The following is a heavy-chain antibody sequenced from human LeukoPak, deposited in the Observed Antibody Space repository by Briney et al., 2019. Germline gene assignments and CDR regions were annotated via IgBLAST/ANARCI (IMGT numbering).Heavy chain of an antibody. V-gene: IGHV1-2*02. CDR2: INPNSGGT. Sequence: ASVTVSFKTSGYSFTDYYMHWVRQAPGQGLAWMGWINPNSGGTNYAQKFQGRVTMTRDTSISTAYMELSRLRSDDTAVYYCARGVVITENYFDYWGQGTLVTVSS. CDR1: GYSFTDYY. J-gene: IGHJ4*02. CDR3: ARGVVITENYFDY. D-gene: IGHD3-22*01.